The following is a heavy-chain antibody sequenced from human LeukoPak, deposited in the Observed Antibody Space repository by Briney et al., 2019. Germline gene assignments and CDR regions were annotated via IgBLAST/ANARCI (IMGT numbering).Heavy chain of an antibody. CDR3: AKTGLGSSWCGVGGMDV. J-gene: IGHJ6*02. D-gene: IGHD6-13*01. Sequence: GGSLRLSCAASGFTFDDYAMHWVRQAPGKGLEWVSGISWNSGSIGYADSVKGRFTISRDNAKNSLYLQMNSLRAEDTALYYCAKTGLGSSWCGVGGMDVWGQGTTVTVSS. V-gene: IGHV3-9*01. CDR1: GFTFDDYA. CDR2: ISWNSGSI.